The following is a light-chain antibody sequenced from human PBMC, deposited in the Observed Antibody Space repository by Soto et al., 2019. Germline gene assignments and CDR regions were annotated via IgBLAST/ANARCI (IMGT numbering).Light chain of an antibody. J-gene: IGKJ4*01. V-gene: IGKV1-39*01. CDR2: AAS. Sequence: IQMTQSPSSLSASVGDRVTITCRASQSISSYLNWYQQKPGKAPKLLIYAASSLQSGVPSRFSGSGSGTDFTLTISSLQPEDFGTSYCQQSYSTPDTFGGGTKVDIK. CDR3: QQSYSTPDT. CDR1: QSISSY.